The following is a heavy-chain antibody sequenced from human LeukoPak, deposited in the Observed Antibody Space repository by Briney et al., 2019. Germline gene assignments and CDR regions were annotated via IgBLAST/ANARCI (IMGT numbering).Heavy chain of an antibody. V-gene: IGHV1-2*02. J-gene: IGHJ4*02. CDR3: ARDRHGDYNY. D-gene: IGHD4-17*01. CDR1: GYTFTGYY. Sequence: ASVKVSCKASGYTFTGYYMHLGRQAPGPRLGWMGWINTNSRATNYAQKFQGRVTMTRDTSISTAYMQLSRRRSDDTAVYYCARDRHGDYNYWGQGTLVTVSS. CDR2: INTNSRAT.